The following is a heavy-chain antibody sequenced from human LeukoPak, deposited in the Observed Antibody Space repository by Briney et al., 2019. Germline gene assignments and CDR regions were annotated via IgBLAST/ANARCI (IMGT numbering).Heavy chain of an antibody. CDR1: GYSISSGYY. CDR3: ARGVIVVVPAAEFDY. D-gene: IGHD2-2*01. J-gene: IGHJ4*02. Sequence: SETLSLTCTVSGYSISSGYYWGWIRQPPGKGLEWIGSIYHSGSTYYNPSLKSRVTISVDTSKNQFSLKLSSVTAADTAVYYCARGVIVVVPAAEFDYWGQGTLVTVSS. CDR2: IYHSGST. V-gene: IGHV4-38-2*02.